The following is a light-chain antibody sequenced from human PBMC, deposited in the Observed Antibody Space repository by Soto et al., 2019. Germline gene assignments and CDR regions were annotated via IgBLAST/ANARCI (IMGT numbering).Light chain of an antibody. J-gene: IGKJ1*01. CDR3: MQALQTPPWT. Sequence: IVMTQAPLSLPVTPGESASISCRSSQSLLHSNGYNYLDWYLQKPGQSPQLLIYLGSNRASGVPDRFSGSGSGTDFTLKISRVEAEDVGVYYCMQALQTPPWTFGQGTKVEI. CDR1: QSLLHSNGYNY. CDR2: LGS. V-gene: IGKV2-28*01.